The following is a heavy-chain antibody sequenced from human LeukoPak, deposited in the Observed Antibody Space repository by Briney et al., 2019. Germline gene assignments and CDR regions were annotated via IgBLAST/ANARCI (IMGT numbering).Heavy chain of an antibody. Sequence: ASVKVSCKASGYTFTSYSISWVRQAPGQGLEWMGWISAYNGNTNYAQKLQGRVTMTTDTSTSTAYMELRSLRSDDTAVYYCARDLPDYDILTGYSNFDYWGQGTLVTVSS. CDR2: ISAYNGNT. CDR1: GYTFTSYS. D-gene: IGHD3-9*01. CDR3: ARDLPDYDILTGYSNFDY. J-gene: IGHJ4*02. V-gene: IGHV1-18*01.